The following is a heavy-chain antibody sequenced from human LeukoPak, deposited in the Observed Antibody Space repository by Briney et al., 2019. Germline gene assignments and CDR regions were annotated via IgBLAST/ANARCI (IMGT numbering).Heavy chain of an antibody. J-gene: IGHJ4*02. Sequence: GGSLRLSCAASEFTFSSYAMSWVRQAPGKGLEWVSAISGSGGSTYYADSVKGRFTISRDNSKNTLYLQMNSLRAEDTAVYYCAKSEYYYDSSGGFDYWGQGTLVTVSS. CDR1: EFTFSSYA. CDR2: ISGSGGST. D-gene: IGHD3-22*01. CDR3: AKSEYYYDSSGGFDY. V-gene: IGHV3-23*01.